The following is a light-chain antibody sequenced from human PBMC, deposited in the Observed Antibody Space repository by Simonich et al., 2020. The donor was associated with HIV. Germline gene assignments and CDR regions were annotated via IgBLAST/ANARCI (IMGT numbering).Light chain of an antibody. V-gene: IGKV3-15*01. CDR2: DAS. CDR1: QSVSSY. Sequence: EIVLTQSPATLSLSPGERATLSCRASQSVSSYLAWYQQKPGQAPRLLIYDASTRATGIPARFSGSGSGSEFTLTISSLQSEDFAIYYCQQYNNWPLTWTFGQGTKVEIK. CDR3: QQYNNWPLTWT. J-gene: IGKJ1*01.